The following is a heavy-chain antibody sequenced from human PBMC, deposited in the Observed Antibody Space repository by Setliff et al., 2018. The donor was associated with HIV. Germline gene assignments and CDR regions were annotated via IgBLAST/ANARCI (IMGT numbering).Heavy chain of an antibody. CDR3: AHNINWGSDWYFDL. J-gene: IGHJ2*01. Sequence: SGPTLVNPTQTLTLTCTFSGFLFSTNRVGVGWIRQPPGKALERLALIYWDDDKRYSPSLKSRLTITKGTSKNQVVLTMTNMDPVDTATYYCAHNINWGSDWYFDLWGRGTLVTVSS. CDR2: IYWDDDK. D-gene: IGHD7-27*01. V-gene: IGHV2-5*02. CDR1: GFLFSTNRVG.